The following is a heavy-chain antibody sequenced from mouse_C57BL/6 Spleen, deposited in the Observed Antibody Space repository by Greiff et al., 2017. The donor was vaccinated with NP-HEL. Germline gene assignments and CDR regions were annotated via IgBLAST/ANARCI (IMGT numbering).Heavy chain of an antibody. J-gene: IGHJ1*03. CDR2: INPNNGGT. V-gene: IGHV1-26*01. CDR3: ASRLIRSYWYFDV. CDR1: GYTFTDYY. Sequence: VQLQQSGPELVKPGASVKISCKASGYTFTDYYMNWVKQSHGQSLEWIGDINPNNGGTSYNQKFKGKATLTVDKSSSTAYMELRSLTSEDSAVYYCASRLIRSYWYFDVWGTGTTVTVSS. D-gene: IGHD1-1*01.